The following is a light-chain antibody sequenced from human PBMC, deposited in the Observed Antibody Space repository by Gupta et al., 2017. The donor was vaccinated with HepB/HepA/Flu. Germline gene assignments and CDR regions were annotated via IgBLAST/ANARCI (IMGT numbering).Light chain of an antibody. J-gene: IGLJ2*01. CDR1: ALPNQY. Sequence: SYELTQPPSVSVSPGQTARITCSGDALPNQYAYWYQQKPGQAPGFLIYRDTGRPSGIPERFSGSSSGTTVTLTISGVQAEDEADYYCQSPDKSGTYVVFGGGTKLTVL. V-gene: IGLV3-25*03. CDR3: QSPDKSGTYVV. CDR2: RDT.